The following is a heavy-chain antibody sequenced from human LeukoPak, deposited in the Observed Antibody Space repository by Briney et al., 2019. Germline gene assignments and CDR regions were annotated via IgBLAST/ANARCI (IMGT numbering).Heavy chain of an antibody. Sequence: GGSLRLSCAASGFSFSSYARAWVRQAPGKGLEWVSTISGSGGSTHYADSVKGRFTISRDNSKNTLYLQMNSLRAEDTAVYYCAKDPYYYDSSGYGYGMDVWGQGTTVTVSS. CDR1: GFSFSSYA. CDR3: AKDPYYYDSSGYGYGMDV. V-gene: IGHV3-23*01. D-gene: IGHD3-22*01. J-gene: IGHJ6*02. CDR2: ISGSGGST.